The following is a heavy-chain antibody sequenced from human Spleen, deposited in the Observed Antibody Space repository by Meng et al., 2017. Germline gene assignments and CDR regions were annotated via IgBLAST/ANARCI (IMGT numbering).Heavy chain of an antibody. CDR3: ARGPTTMAHDFDY. Sequence: QVQLQPWGAGLLKPSETLSLPCVVSGGSFSDYYWSWSRQPPGKGLEWIGEINHSGSTNYNPSLESRATISVDTSQNNLSLKLSSVTAADSAVYYCARGPTTMAHDFDYWGQGTLVTVSS. D-gene: IGHD4-11*01. J-gene: IGHJ4*02. V-gene: IGHV4-34*01. CDR2: INHSGST. CDR1: GGSFSDYY.